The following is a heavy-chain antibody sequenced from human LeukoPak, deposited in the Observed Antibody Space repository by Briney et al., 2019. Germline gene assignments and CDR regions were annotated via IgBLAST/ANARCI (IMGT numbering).Heavy chain of an antibody. J-gene: IGHJ4*02. V-gene: IGHV4-34*01. Sequence: SETLSFTCAVYGGSFSGYYWSWIRQPPGKGLEWIGEINHSGSTNYNPSPKSRVTISVDTSKNQFSLKLSSVTAADTAVYYCAREGGSGSQFDYWGQGTLVTVSS. CDR1: GGSFSGYY. D-gene: IGHD3-10*01. CDR3: AREGGSGSQFDY. CDR2: INHSGST.